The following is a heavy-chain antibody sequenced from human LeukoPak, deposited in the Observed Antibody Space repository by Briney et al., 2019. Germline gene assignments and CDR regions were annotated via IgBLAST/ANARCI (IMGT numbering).Heavy chain of an antibody. J-gene: IGHJ6*03. CDR2: IIPIFGTA. D-gene: IGHD2-2*01. V-gene: IGHV1-69*05. Sequence: SVKVSCKASGGTLSSYAISWVRQAPGQGLEWMGRIIPIFGTANYAQKFQGRVTITTDESTSTAYMELSSLRSEDTAVYYCATCSCPPRYYYYYYMDVWGKGTTVTVSS. CDR3: ATCSCPPRYYYYYYMDV. CDR1: GGTLSSYA.